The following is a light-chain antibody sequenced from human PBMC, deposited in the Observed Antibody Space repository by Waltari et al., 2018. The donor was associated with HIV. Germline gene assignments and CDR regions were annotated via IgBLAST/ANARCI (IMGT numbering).Light chain of an antibody. CDR1: SLRNYY. Sequence: SSELTQDPAVSVALGQTVRITCQGNSLRNYYSSWYHQKPGQAPLLVVYGNDKRPSGNPDRVYGASSGNTASLTITGAQAEDEADYYCNSRDNNGHHLVFAPGTTVTVL. CDR2: GND. V-gene: IGLV3-19*01. CDR3: NSRDNNGHHLV. J-gene: IGLJ1*01.